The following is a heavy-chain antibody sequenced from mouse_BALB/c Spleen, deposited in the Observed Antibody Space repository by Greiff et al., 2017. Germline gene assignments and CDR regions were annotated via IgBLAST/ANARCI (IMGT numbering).Heavy chain of an antibody. CDR2: INPSTGYT. J-gene: IGHJ2*01. D-gene: IGHD4-1*01. Sequence: QVQLQQSGAELAKPGASVKMSCKASGYTFTSYWMHWVKQRPGQGLEWIGYINPSTGYTEYNQKFKDKATLTADKSSSTAYMQLSSLTSEDSAVYYCARGELGRGDFDYWGQGTTLTVSS. CDR3: ARGELGRGDFDY. CDR1: GYTFTSYW. V-gene: IGHV1-7*01.